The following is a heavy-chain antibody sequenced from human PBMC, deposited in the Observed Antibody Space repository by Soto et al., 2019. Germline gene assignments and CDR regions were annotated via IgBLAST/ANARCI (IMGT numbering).Heavy chain of an antibody. CDR3: ARGHYGMDV. CDR2: IKPDGSEK. J-gene: IGHJ6*02. V-gene: IGHV3-7*01. Sequence: EVQLVESGGGLVQPGGSLRLSCATSGFKFRTYWMTRVRQAPGKGLEWVASIKPDGSEKYYVDSVKGRFTISRDNAKNSMYLQMNSLRAEDTTVYYCARGHYGMDVWGQGTTVTVSS. CDR1: GFKFRTYW.